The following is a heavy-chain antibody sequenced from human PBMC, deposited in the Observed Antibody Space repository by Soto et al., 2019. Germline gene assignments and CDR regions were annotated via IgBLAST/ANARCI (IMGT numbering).Heavy chain of an antibody. D-gene: IGHD1-1*01. CDR3: ARLHCHSPNCVPLEP. J-gene: IGHJ5*02. CDR2: MYYSGTS. V-gene: IGHV4-39*01. CDR1: VGSISSSNC. Sequence: SETLSLTCAVSVGSISSSNCWSWFLPPPGKGLEWIGIMYYSGTSSYNPSLKSRVSMSVDTSKKQLSLRLTSVTAADTAVYYCARLHCHSPNCVPLEPWGQGTLVTVSS.